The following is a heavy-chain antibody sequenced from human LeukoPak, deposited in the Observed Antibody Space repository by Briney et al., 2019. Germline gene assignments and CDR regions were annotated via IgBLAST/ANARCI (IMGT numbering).Heavy chain of an antibody. CDR2: ISWNSGSI. CDR1: GFTFDDYA. Sequence: PGGSLRLSCAASGFTFDDYAIHWVRQAPGKGLEWVSTISWNSGSIGYADSVRGRFTISRDNAKNSLYLQLGSLRAEDTALYYCAKDTCTGGSCYPDYWGQGTLVTVSS. J-gene: IGHJ4*02. D-gene: IGHD2-15*01. V-gene: IGHV3-9*01. CDR3: AKDTCTGGSCYPDY.